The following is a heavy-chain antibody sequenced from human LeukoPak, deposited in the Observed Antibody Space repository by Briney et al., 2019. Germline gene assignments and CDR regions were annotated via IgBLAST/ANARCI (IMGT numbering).Heavy chain of an antibody. D-gene: IGHD3-10*01. CDR3: ARHGGTSGRSYRQDAFDI. CDR1: GVSISGDY. V-gene: IGHV4-59*08. Sequence: KASETLSLTCTVSGVSISGDYWRWIRQPPGKGLEWIGYIYYSGSTNYNPSLKSRVTISLDTSKNQFSLRLISVTAADTAVYYCARHGGTSGRSYRQDAFDIWGQGTMVTVSS. CDR2: IYYSGST. J-gene: IGHJ3*02.